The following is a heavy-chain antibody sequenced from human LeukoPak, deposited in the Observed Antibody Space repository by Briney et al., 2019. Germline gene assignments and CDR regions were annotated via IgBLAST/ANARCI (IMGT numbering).Heavy chain of an antibody. D-gene: IGHD4/OR15-4a*01. CDR1: GFAFSTYW. J-gene: IGHJ3*02. Sequence: PGGSLRLSCAASGFAFSTYWMHWVRQAPGKGLVWVSRIRTDGGSTYYADSVKGRFTVSRDNAKNTLYLQMNSLRAEDTAVYYCAKGSAGAPYAFDIWGQGTMVTVSS. CDR2: IRTDGGST. CDR3: AKGSAGAPYAFDI. V-gene: IGHV3-74*01.